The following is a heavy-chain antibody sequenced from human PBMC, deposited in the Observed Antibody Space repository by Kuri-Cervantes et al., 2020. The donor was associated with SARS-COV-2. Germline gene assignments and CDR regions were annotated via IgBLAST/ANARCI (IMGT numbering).Heavy chain of an antibody. CDR3: ARDIGMATITGLDY. Sequence: GGSLRLSCAASGFTFSSYAMHWVRQAPGKGLEWVAVISYDGSNKYYADSVMGRFTISRDNSKNTLYLQMNSLRAEDTAWYYCARDIGMATITGLDYWGQGTLVTVSS. D-gene: IGHD5-24*01. CDR2: ISYDGSNK. V-gene: IGHV3-30-3*01. CDR1: GFTFSSYA. J-gene: IGHJ4*02.